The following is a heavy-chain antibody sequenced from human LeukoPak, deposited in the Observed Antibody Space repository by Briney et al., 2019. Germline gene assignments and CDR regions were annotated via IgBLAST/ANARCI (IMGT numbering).Heavy chain of an antibody. CDR3: TRYDSSRFDP. CDR1: GFTFSGYG. V-gene: IGHV3-30*03. J-gene: IGHJ5*02. Sequence: PGGSLRLSCAASGFTFSGYGMHWVRQAPGKGLEWVTGIAYDGSRKHYADSVRSRFTITRDNSRNTMDLQLNSLRVEDTAVYHCTRYDSSRFDPWGQGTLVIVSS. D-gene: IGHD3-3*01. CDR2: IAYDGSRK.